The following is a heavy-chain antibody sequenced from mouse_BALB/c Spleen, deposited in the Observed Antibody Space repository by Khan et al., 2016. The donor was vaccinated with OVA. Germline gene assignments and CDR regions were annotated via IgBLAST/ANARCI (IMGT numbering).Heavy chain of an antibody. CDR1: GYTFTSYY. D-gene: IGHD2-1*01. CDR2: INPSNGGT. Sequence: QVQLQQSGAELVKPGASVRLSCKASGYTFTSYYLYWVKQRPGQGLEWIGDINPSNGGTNFNEKFKSKATLTVDKSSSTAYMQLSSLTSEDSAVYDCPRSGYGTFAYWGQGTLVTVSA. V-gene: IGHV1S81*02. CDR3: PRSGYGTFAY. J-gene: IGHJ3*01.